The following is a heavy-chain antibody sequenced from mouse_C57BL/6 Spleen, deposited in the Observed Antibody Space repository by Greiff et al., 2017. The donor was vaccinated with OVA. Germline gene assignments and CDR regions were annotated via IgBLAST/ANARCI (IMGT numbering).Heavy chain of an antibody. J-gene: IGHJ2*01. V-gene: IGHV1-61*01. CDR1: GYTFTSYW. Sequence: QVQLQQPGAELVRPGSSVKLSCKASGYTFTSYWMDWVKQRPGQGLEWIGNIYPSDSETHYNQKFKDKATLTVDKSSSTAYMQLSSLTSEDSAVYYCARRGDGYYYFDDWGQGTTLTVSS. CDR2: IYPSDSET. CDR3: ARRGDGYYYFDD. D-gene: IGHD2-3*01.